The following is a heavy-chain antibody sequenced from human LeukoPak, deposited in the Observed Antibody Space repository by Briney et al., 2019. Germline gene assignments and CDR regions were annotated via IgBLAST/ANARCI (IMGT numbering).Heavy chain of an antibody. V-gene: IGHV3-30-3*01. D-gene: IGHD3-10*01. CDR2: ISYDGSNK. CDR1: GFTFSSYA. J-gene: IGHJ4*02. CDR3: ARGGDYYGSGSYWGNDY. Sequence: PGRSLRLSCAASGFTFSSYAMHWVRQAPGKGLEWVAVISYDGSNKYYADSVKGRFTISRDNSKNTLYLQMNSLRAEDTAVYYCARGGDYYGSGSYWGNDYWGQGTLVTVSS.